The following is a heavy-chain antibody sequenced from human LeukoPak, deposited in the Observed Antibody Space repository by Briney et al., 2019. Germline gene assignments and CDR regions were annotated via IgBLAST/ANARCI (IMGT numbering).Heavy chain of an antibody. V-gene: IGHV4-61*02. CDR1: GVSISSGSYY. D-gene: IGHD3-3*01. Sequence: PSETLSLTCTVSGVSISSGSYYWSWIRQPAGKGLEWIGRIYTSGSTNYNPSLTSRVTISVDTAKHQFSLKLSSVTAADPAVYYCARDRITIFGVVTLDYWGQGTLVTVSS. CDR2: IYTSGST. CDR3: ARDRITIFGVVTLDY. J-gene: IGHJ4*02.